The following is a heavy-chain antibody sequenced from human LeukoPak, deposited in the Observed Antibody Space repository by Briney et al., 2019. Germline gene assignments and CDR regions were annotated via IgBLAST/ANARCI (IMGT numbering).Heavy chain of an antibody. CDR2: INAGNGDT. J-gene: IGHJ4*02. V-gene: IGHV1-3*03. D-gene: IGHD2-2*01. CDR3: ARGYCSSTSCQYYFDY. Sequence: ASVKVSCKASGYTFTSYALHWVRQAPGQRLEWMGWINAGNGDTRYSQNFQGRVTITRDTSANTAYMELSSLTSEDMAVYYCARGYCSSTSCQYYFDYWGQGTLVTVSS. CDR1: GYTFTSYA.